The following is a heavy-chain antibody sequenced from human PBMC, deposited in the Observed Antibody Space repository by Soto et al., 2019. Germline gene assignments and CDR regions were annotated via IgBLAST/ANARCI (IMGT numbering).Heavy chain of an antibody. Sequence: ASVKVSCKVSGYTLTELSMHWVRHAPGKGLEWMGGFDPEDGETIYAQKFQGRVTMTEDTSTDTAYMELSSLRSEDTAVYYCATAYSSGWYLYFDYWGQGTLVTVSS. V-gene: IGHV1-24*01. D-gene: IGHD6-19*01. CDR2: FDPEDGET. CDR3: ATAYSSGWYLYFDY. CDR1: GYTLTELS. J-gene: IGHJ4*02.